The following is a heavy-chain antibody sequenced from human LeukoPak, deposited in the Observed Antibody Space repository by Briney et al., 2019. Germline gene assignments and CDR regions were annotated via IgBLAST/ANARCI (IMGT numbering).Heavy chain of an antibody. Sequence: ASVKVSCKASGYTFTSYDINWVRQATGQGLEWMGWMNPNSGNTGYAQKFQGRVTMTRNTSISTAYMELSSLRSEDTAVYYCARGRTSYSGYDYAYWGQGTLVTVSS. D-gene: IGHD5-12*01. V-gene: IGHV1-8*01. CDR2: MNPNSGNT. CDR1: GYTFTSYD. CDR3: ARGRTSYSGYDYAY. J-gene: IGHJ4*02.